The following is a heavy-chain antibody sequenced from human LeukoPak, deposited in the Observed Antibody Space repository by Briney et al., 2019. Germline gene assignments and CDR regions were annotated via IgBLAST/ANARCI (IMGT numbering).Heavy chain of an antibody. J-gene: IGHJ1*01. CDR2: LKSEIDGGTT. D-gene: IGHD4-17*01. V-gene: IGHV3-15*01. CDR1: GFSFKNAW. CDR3: TTDGKIDYGDYLYFQH. Sequence: GGSLRLSCAVSGFSFKNAWMSWVRQAPGKGLEWVARLKSEIDGGTTDYAAPVKGRFTISRDDSKNTLYDSKNTLYLQISSLRAEDTGVYYCTTDGKIDYGDYLYFQHWGQGTLVTVSS.